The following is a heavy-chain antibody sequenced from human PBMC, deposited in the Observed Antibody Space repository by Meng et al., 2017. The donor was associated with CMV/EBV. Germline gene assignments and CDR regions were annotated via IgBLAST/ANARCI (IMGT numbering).Heavy chain of an antibody. CDR2: ISSSSSDI. D-gene: IGHD4-23*01. CDR1: GFTFSSYS. CDR3: ARRRGRHSGGGSYYFDY. Sequence: GGSLRLSCAASGFTFSSYSMNWVRQAPGKGLEWVSSISSSSSDIYYADSVKGRFTISRDNAKNSLYLQMNSLRAEDTAVYYCARRRGRHSGGGSYYFDYWGQGTLVTVSS. V-gene: IGHV3-21*01. J-gene: IGHJ4*02.